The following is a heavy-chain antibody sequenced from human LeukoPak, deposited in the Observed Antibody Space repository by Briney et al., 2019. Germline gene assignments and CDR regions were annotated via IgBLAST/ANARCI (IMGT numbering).Heavy chain of an antibody. CDR2: IIPILGIA. CDR1: GGTFSSYA. J-gene: IGHJ6*02. Sequence: SVKVSCKASGGTFSSYAINWVRQAPGQGPEWMGRIIPILGIANYAQKFQGRVTITADKSTSTAYMELSSLRSEDTAVYYCARGYASGGSQLPRHYGMDVWGQGTTVTVSS. D-gene: IGHD2-15*01. V-gene: IGHV1-69*04. CDR3: ARGYASGGSQLPRHYGMDV.